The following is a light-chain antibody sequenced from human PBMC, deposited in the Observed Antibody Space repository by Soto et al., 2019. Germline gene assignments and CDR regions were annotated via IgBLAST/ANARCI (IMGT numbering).Light chain of an antibody. CDR1: QAIDSW. CDR2: TGS. V-gene: IGKV1-12*01. Sequence: DIQMTQSPSSVSASVGDRVTITCRASQAIDSWLAWYQQKPGEAPKLLIFTGSLLHSGVPPRFSGSGSGTDFTRTISSLQPEDFATYYWQQTLSFPPTFGQGTKV. CDR3: QQTLSFPPT. J-gene: IGKJ1*01.